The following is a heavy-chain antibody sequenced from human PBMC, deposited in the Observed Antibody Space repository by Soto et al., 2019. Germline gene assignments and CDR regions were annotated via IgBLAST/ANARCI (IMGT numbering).Heavy chain of an antibody. Sequence: QVQLVQSGAEVKKPGSSVKVSCKASGGTFSSYAISWVRQAPGQGLEWMGGIISIFGTADYAQKFQGRVTITADESTSTAYMELSSLRSEDTAGYYGARRDDDSSGYDDLGYWGQGTLVTVSS. CDR1: GGTFSSYA. J-gene: IGHJ4*02. D-gene: IGHD3-22*01. V-gene: IGHV1-69*12. CDR3: ARRDDDSSGYDDLGY. CDR2: IISIFGTA.